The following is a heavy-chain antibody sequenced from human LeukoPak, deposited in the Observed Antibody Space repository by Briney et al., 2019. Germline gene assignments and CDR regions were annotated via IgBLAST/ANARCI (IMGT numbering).Heavy chain of an antibody. CDR3: ARHQSYYYDYYMDV. CDR1: GGSISSSSYY. Sequence: PSETLSLTCTVSGGSISSSSYYWGWIRQPPGKGLEWIGSIYYSGSTYYNPSLKSRVTISVDTSKNQFSLKLGSVTAADTAVYYCARHQSYYYDYYMDVWGKGTTVTISS. CDR2: IYYSGST. J-gene: IGHJ6*03. V-gene: IGHV4-39*01.